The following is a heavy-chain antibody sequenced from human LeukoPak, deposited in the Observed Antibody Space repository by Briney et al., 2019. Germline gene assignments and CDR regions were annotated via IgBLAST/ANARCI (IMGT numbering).Heavy chain of an antibody. D-gene: IGHD4-17*01. CDR2: ISGSGGST. V-gene: IGHV3-23*01. Sequence: GGSLRLSCAASGFTFSSYAMGWVRQTPGKGLEWVSAISGSGGSTYYADSVKGRFTISRDNSKNTLYLQMNSLRAEDTAVYYCAKDGYGDYPYYFDYWGQGTLVTVSS. CDR3: AKDGYGDYPYYFDY. CDR1: GFTFSSYA. J-gene: IGHJ4*02.